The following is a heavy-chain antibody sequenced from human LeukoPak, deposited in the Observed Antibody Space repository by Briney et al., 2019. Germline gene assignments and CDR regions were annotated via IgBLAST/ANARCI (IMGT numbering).Heavy chain of an antibody. J-gene: IGHJ4*02. CDR3: ARGSSWYDQVDY. V-gene: IGHV1-69*06. D-gene: IGHD6-13*01. CDR2: IIPIFGTA. CDR1: GGTFSSYA. Sequence: GASVKVSCKASGGTFSSYAISWVRQAPGQGLEWMGGIIPIFGTANYAQKFQGRVTITADKSTSTAYMELSSLRPEDTAVYYCARGSSWYDQVDYWGQGTLVTVSS.